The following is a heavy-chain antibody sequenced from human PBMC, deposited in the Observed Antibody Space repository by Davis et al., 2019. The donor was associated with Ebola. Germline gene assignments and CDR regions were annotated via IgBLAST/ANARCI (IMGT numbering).Heavy chain of an antibody. J-gene: IGHJ4*02. CDR1: GFTFSAHT. Sequence: PGSLLKISCSASGFTFSAHTMHWVRQAPGKGLEYVSVISSSGKTYYADSVKGRFTISRDNSQNNVYLQMTSLRVEDTAVYYCVKEGTTTIWVDSDNWGQGTLVTVSS. CDR2: ISSSGKT. D-gene: IGHD1-26*01. V-gene: IGHV3-64D*08. CDR3: VKEGTTTIWVDSDN.